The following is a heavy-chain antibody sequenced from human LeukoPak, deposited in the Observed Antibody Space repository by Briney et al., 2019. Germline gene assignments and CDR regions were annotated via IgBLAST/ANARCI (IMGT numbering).Heavy chain of an antibody. CDR3: ARDGLRGSLYF. V-gene: IGHV3-11*01. Sequence: GGSLRLYCAASGFTFSHYYMSWIHQAPGKGLEWVSYISSSGSTIYYADSVKGRFTISRDNAKNSLYLQMNSLRAEDTAVYYCARDGLRGSLYFWGQGTLVTVSS. D-gene: IGHD1-26*01. CDR2: ISSSGSTI. CDR1: GFTFSHYY. J-gene: IGHJ4*02.